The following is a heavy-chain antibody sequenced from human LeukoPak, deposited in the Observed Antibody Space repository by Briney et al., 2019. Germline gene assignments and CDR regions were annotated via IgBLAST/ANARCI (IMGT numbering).Heavy chain of an antibody. J-gene: IGHJ4*02. Sequence: GGSLRLSCAASGFTFSSYGMHWVRQAPGKGLEWVAFIRYDGSNKYYADSVKGRFTISRDNSKNTLYLQMNNLRSEDTALYYCARETVAGSNYWGQGTPVTVSS. V-gene: IGHV3-30*02. CDR3: ARETVAGSNY. CDR1: GFTFSSYG. D-gene: IGHD6-19*01. CDR2: IRYDGSNK.